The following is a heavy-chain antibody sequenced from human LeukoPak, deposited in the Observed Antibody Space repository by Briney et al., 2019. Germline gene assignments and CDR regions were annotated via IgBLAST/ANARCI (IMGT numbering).Heavy chain of an antibody. CDR2: INPNSGGT. Sequence: ASVKVSCKASGYTFTGYYMHWVRQAPGQGLEWMGWINPNSGGTNYAQKFQGRVTMTRDTSISTAYMELSRLRSDDTAVYYCARGSITMVRGVINYYMDVWGKGTTVTISS. V-gene: IGHV1-2*02. CDR1: GYTFTGYY. J-gene: IGHJ6*03. CDR3: ARGSITMVRGVINYYMDV. D-gene: IGHD3-10*01.